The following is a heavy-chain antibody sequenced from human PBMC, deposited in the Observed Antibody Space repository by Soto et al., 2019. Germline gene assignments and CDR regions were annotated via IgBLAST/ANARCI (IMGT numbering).Heavy chain of an antibody. CDR2: INNSGST. CDR1: CATFSGHD. V-gene: IGHV4-34*01. D-gene: IGHD6-6*01. Sequence: PSETLCLIFAGYCATFSGHDWGRIRPNPGKGLEWIGEINNSGSTKYNPPIKRRVTISVDTXKNQLSLKLSSVTAADTGVYYCERAALLAARPLFQYYCYGMDVALQRTTVTVSS. CDR3: ERAALLAARPLFQYYCYGMDV. J-gene: IGHJ6*02.